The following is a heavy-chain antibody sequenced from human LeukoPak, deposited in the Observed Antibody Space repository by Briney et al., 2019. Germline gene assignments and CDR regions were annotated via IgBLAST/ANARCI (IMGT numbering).Heavy chain of an antibody. D-gene: IGHD3-10*01. V-gene: IGHV3-30*02. CDR3: AKDRLGFGELSAFDI. J-gene: IGHJ3*02. Sequence: GGSLRLSCAASGFPFSSYGMSWVRQAPGKGREGGAFIRYDGSNKYYADSVKGRFTISRDNSKNTLYLQMTSLRAEDTAVYYCAKDRLGFGELSAFDIWGQGTMVTVSS. CDR2: IRYDGSNK. CDR1: GFPFSSYG.